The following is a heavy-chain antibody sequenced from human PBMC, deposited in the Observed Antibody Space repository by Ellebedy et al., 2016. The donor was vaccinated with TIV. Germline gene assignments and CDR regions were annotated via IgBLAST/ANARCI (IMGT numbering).Heavy chain of an antibody. V-gene: IGHV3-7*01. Sequence: GESLKISCAASGFTFSRYWMNWVRQPPGKGLEWVANIQEDGSAKYYVDSMRGRFTISRDNAKNSLFLQMNSLRAEDTAVYYCARAQDYGGNYGLDVWGQGTTVTVSS. CDR3: ARAQDYGGNYGLDV. D-gene: IGHD4-23*01. J-gene: IGHJ6*02. CDR1: GFTFSRYW. CDR2: IQEDGSAK.